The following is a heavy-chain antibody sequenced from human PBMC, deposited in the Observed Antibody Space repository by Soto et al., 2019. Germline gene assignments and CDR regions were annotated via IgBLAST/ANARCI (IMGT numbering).Heavy chain of an antibody. J-gene: IGHJ5*02. D-gene: IGHD6-25*01. CDR2: IYYSGST. CDR3: ASVAATNWFDP. CDR1: GGSISSYY. Sequence: SETLSLTCTVSGGSISSYYWSWIRQPPGKGLEWIGYIYYSGSTNYNPSLKSRVTISVDTSKNQFSLKLSSVTAADTAVYYCASVAATNWFDPWGQGTLVTVSS. V-gene: IGHV4-59*08.